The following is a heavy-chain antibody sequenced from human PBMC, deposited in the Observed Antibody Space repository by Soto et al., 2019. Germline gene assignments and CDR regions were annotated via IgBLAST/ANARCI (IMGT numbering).Heavy chain of an antibody. V-gene: IGHV3-7*01. Sequence: EVQLVESGGGLVQPGGSLRLSCAASGFTFSSYWMSWVRQAPGKGLEWVANIKQDGSEKYYVDSVKGRFTISRDNAKNSLYLQMNSLTDEDTAVYYCASEAYDPYGMDVWGQGTTVTVSS. CDR1: GFTFSSYW. J-gene: IGHJ6*02. CDR3: ASEAYDPYGMDV. CDR2: IKQDGSEK. D-gene: IGHD3-22*01.